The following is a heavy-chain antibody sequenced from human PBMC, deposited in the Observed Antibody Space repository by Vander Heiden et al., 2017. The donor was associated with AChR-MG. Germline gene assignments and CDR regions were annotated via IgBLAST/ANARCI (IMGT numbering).Heavy chain of an antibody. CDR2: INHSGST. V-gene: IGHV4-34*01. CDR3: ARGLGGTTDDY. J-gene: IGHJ4*02. Sequence: QVQLQQWGAGLLKPSETLSLTCAVYGGSFSGYYWSWIRQPPGKGLEWIGEINHSGSTNYNPSLKSRVTISVDTSKNQFSLKLSSVTAADTAVYYCARGLGGTTDDYWGQGTLVTVSS. CDR1: GGSFSGYY. D-gene: IGHD1-7*01.